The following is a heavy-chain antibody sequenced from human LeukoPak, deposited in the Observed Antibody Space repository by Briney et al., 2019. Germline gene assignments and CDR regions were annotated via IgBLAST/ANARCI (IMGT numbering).Heavy chain of an antibody. CDR1: GGSISSYY. D-gene: IGHD3-22*01. CDR3: ARYYDSSGYYGYFDC. Sequence: SETLSLTCTVSGGSISSYYWSWIRQPPGKGLEWIGYIYTSGSTNYNPSLKSRVTISVDTSKNQFSLKLSSVTAADTAVYYCARYYDSSGYYGYFDCWGQGTLVTVSS. V-gene: IGHV4-4*09. CDR2: IYTSGST. J-gene: IGHJ4*02.